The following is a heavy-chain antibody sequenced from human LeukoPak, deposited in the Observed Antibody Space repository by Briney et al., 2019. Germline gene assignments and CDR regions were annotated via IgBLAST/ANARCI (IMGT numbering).Heavy chain of an antibody. Sequence: PGGSLRLSCAASGFTFDDYAMHWVRQAPGKGLEWVSGISWISGSIGYADSVKGRFTISRDNAKNSLYLQMNSLRAEDTALYYCAKGAKLWFGELVGYYFDYWGQGTLVTVSS. CDR1: GFTFDDYA. CDR3: AKGAKLWFGELVGYYFDY. CDR2: ISWISGSI. V-gene: IGHV3-9*01. J-gene: IGHJ4*02. D-gene: IGHD3-10*01.